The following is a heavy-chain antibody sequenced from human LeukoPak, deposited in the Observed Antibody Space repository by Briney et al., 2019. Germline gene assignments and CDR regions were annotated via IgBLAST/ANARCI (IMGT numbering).Heavy chain of an antibody. CDR1: GFTFSNYW. V-gene: IGHV3-7*01. D-gene: IGHD6-6*01. CDR2: IKQDGSVK. J-gene: IGHJ4*02. CDR3: ARIGYSSSSLDY. Sequence: GGSLRRSCAASGFTFSNYWMSWVRQAPGKGLEWVANIKQDGSVKYYVDSVKGRFTISRDNAKNSLYLQMNSLRAEDTAVYYCARIGYSSSSLDYWGQGTLVTVSS.